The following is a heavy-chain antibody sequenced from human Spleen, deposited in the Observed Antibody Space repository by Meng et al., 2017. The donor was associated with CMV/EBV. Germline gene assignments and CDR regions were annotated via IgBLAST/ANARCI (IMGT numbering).Heavy chain of an antibody. J-gene: IGHJ6*02. D-gene: IGHD1-26*01. Sequence: SGGTLSSYAISCVRQVPGQGLEWMGGIIPIFGTANYAQKFQGRVTITTDESTSTAYMELSSLRSEDTAVYYCASGYRGSSSFPGMDVWGQGTTVTVSS. CDR3: ASGYRGSSSFPGMDV. V-gene: IGHV1-69*05. CDR1: GGTLSSYA. CDR2: IIPIFGTA.